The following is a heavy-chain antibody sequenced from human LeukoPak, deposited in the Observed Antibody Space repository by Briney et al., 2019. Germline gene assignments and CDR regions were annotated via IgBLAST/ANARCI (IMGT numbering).Heavy chain of an antibody. CDR3: ARGRRRGSYYYYYGMDV. V-gene: IGHV4-34*01. Sequence: PSETLSLTCAVYGGSFSGYYWSWIRQPPGKGLEWIGEINHSGSTNYNPSLKSRVTISVDTSKNQFSLKLSSVTAADTAVYYCARGRRRGSYYYYYGMDVWGKGTTVTVSS. CDR2: INHSGST. J-gene: IGHJ6*04. D-gene: IGHD3-10*01. CDR1: GGSFSGYY.